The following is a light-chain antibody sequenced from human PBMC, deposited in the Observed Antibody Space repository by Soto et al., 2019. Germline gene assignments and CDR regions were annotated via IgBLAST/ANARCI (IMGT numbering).Light chain of an antibody. CDR1: SSNIGAGYD. V-gene: IGLV1-40*01. CDR3: QSYDSSLSGV. CDR2: GNS. J-gene: IGLJ1*01. Sequence: QSVLTQPPSVSGAPGQRVTISCTGSSSNIGAGYDVHWYQQLPGTAPKLLIYGNSNRPSGVPDRFSGSKSGTSASLAITGLQAEDAADYYCQSYDSSLSGVFGTGTKATVL.